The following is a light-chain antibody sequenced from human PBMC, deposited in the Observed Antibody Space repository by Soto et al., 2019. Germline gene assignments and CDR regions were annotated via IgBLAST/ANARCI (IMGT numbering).Light chain of an antibody. CDR3: QQYNDWPPLT. CDR1: QSVSRN. Sequence: ETVMTQSPATLSVSPGERATLSCRASQSVSRNLAWYQHKAGQAPRLLIYGASTRATGIPVRFSGSGSGTEFTLTISSLQSEDFAVDYCQQYNDWPPLTFGGGTKVEIK. CDR2: GAS. J-gene: IGKJ4*01. V-gene: IGKV3-15*01.